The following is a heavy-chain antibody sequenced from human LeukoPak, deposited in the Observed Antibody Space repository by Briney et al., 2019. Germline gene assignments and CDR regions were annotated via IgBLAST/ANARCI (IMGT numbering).Heavy chain of an antibody. CDR1: GGTFSSYA. D-gene: IGHD1-26*01. CDR2: IIPIFGTA. CDR3: ARMDSGSFLDY. Sequence: SVKVSCKASGGTFSSYAISWVRQAPGQGLEWMGGIIPIFGTANYAQKFQGRVTMTRDTSISTAYMELSRLRSDDTAVYYCARMDSGSFLDYWGQGTLVTVSS. J-gene: IGHJ4*02. V-gene: IGHV1-69*05.